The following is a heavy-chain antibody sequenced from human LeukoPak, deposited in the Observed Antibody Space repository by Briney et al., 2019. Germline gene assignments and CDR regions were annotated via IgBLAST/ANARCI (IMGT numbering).Heavy chain of an antibody. J-gene: IGHJ1*01. CDR2: INHSGST. D-gene: IGHD4-17*01. V-gene: IGHV4-34*01. Sequence: SEALSLTCAVYGGSFSGYYWSWIRQPPGKGLEWIGEINHSGSTTYNPSLKSRVTISVDTSKNQFSLKLSSLTAADTAVYYCARGPPTVTRKKQQRTFLDYLQHWGQGTLVTVSS. CDR3: ARGPPTVTRKKQQRTFLDYLQH. CDR1: GGSFSGYY.